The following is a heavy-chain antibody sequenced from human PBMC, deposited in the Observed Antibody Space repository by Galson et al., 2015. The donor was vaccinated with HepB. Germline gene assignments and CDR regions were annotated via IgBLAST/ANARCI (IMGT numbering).Heavy chain of an antibody. CDR2: ISYDGSNK. V-gene: IGHV3-30*18. J-gene: IGHJ4*02. D-gene: IGHD3-3*01. CDR3: AKDSRMHDFWSGYQYYFDY. CDR1: GFTFSSYG. Sequence: SLRLSCAASGFTFSSYGMHWVRQAPGKGLEWVAVISYDGSNKYYADSVKGRFTISRDNSKNTLYLQMNSLRAEDTAVYYCAKDSRMHDFWSGYQYYFDYWGQGTLVTVSS.